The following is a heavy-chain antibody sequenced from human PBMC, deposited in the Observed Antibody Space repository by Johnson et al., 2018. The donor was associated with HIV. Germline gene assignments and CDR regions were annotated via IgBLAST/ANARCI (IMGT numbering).Heavy chain of an antibody. D-gene: IGHD3-22*01. CDR2: MWYDGSNK. CDR3: ARDHVIGHSFDAFDI. J-gene: IGHJ3*02. CDR1: GFTFSTYG. Sequence: QVQLVESGGGVVQPGRSLRLSCAASGFTFSTYGMHWVRQAPGKGLEWVAVMWYDGSNKYYADSVKGRFTISRDNSKNTLYLQMNSLRAEDTAVYYCARDHVIGHSFDAFDIWGQGTMVTVSS. V-gene: IGHV3-30*19.